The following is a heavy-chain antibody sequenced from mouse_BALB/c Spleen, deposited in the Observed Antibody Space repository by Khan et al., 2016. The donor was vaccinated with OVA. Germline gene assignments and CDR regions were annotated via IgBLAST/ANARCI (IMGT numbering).Heavy chain of an antibody. CDR1: GFTFSSFG. V-gene: IGHV5-17*02. D-gene: IGHD2-4*01. CDR2: VSFGSATI. J-gene: IGHJ1*01. CDR3: ARSLITTWYLDV. Sequence: EVELVESGGGFVQPGGSRKLSCAASGFTFSSFGMHWVRQAPEKGLEWVAYVSFGSATIYYADPVKGRFTISRDNPKNNLFLQMTSIRSEDTAIYYCARSLITTWYLDVWGAGTTVTVSS.